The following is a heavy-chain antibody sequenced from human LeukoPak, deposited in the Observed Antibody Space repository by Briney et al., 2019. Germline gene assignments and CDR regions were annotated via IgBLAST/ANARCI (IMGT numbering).Heavy chain of an antibody. J-gene: IGHJ4*02. CDR2: VYNSGST. Sequence: SEPLSLPCTVSGVFVSSGSYYWSWLRQPPGKGLEWIGYVYNSGSTNYSPSLKSRVTISGDTSKNQFSLTLGSVTTADTAKYYCARDPSGYFNYWGPGILVTVSS. CDR1: GVFVSSGSYY. D-gene: IGHD3-22*01. CDR3: ARDPSGYFNY. V-gene: IGHV4-61*01.